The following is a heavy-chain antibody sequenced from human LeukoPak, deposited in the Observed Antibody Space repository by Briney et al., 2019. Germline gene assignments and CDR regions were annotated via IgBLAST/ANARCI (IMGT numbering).Heavy chain of an antibody. CDR2: ISGSTTDI. CDR3: ARAPPHYYGSGSYCDY. CDR1: GFTFTAYT. Sequence: GGSLRLSCAASGFTFTAYTINWVRQAPGKGLEWVSYISGSTTDIYYADSVKGRFTISRDNAKNSLYLQMNSLRAEDTAVYYYARAPPHYYGSGSYCDYWGQGTLVTVSS. V-gene: IGHV3-21*01. J-gene: IGHJ4*02. D-gene: IGHD3-10*01.